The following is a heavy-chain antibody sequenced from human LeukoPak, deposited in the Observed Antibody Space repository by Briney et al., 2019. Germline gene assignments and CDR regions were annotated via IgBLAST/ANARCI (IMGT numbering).Heavy chain of an antibody. CDR3: AKPYYGSGSSGYMDV. CDR2: ISSGTSYI. J-gene: IGHJ6*03. Sequence: PGGSLRLSCAASGFSFSGYEMNWVRQAPGKGLEWVSSISSGTSYIYYADSVKGRFTISRDNSKNTLYLQMNSLRAEDTAVYYCAKPYYGSGSSGYMDVWGKGTTVTISS. CDR1: GFSFSGYE. V-gene: IGHV3-21*04. D-gene: IGHD3-10*01.